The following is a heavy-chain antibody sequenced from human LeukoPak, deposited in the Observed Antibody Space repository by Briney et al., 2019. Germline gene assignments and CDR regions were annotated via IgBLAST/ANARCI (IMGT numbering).Heavy chain of an antibody. CDR2: ISAYNGNT. Sequence: ASVKVSCKASGYAFTNYAISWVRQAPGQGLEWMGCISAYNGNTNYAQKLEGRVTMTTDTSTSTAYMELRSLTSDDTAVYYCVRDRRGEVPPYYFDYWGQGTLVTVSS. J-gene: IGHJ4*02. D-gene: IGHD3-16*01. CDR3: VRDRRGEVPPYYFDY. CDR1: GYAFTNYA. V-gene: IGHV1-18*01.